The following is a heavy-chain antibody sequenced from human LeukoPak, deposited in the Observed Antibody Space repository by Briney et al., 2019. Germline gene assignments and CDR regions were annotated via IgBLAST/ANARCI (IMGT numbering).Heavy chain of an antibody. V-gene: IGHV4-30-2*01. Sequence: PSQTLSLTCAVSGGSISSGGYSWSWIRQPPGKGLEWIGYIYHSGSTYYNPSLKSRVTISVDRTKNQFSLKLSSVTAADTAVYYCAREGGSYSGYALDYWGQGTLVTVSS. D-gene: IGHD5-12*01. J-gene: IGHJ4*02. CDR3: AREGGSYSGYALDY. CDR1: GGSISSGGYS. CDR2: IYHSGST.